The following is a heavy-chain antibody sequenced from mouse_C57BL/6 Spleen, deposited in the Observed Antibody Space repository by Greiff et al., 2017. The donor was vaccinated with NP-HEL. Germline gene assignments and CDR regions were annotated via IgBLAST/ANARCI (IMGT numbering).Heavy chain of an antibody. CDR1: GFTFSDYY. J-gene: IGHJ1*03. CDR3: ASHYYGSSYWYFDV. CDR2: ISNGGGST. V-gene: IGHV5-12*01. Sequence: EVQLVESGGGLVQPGGSLKLSCAASGFTFSDYYMYWVRQTPEKRLEWVAYISNGGGSTYYPDTVKGRFTISRDNAKNTLYLQMSRLKSEDTAMYYCASHYYGSSYWYFDVWGTGTTVTVSS. D-gene: IGHD1-1*01.